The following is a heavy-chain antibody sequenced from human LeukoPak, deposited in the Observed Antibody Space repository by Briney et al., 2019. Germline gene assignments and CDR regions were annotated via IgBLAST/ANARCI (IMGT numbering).Heavy chain of an antibody. V-gene: IGHV1-2*02. J-gene: IGHJ4*02. CDR1: GYTITDY. Sequence: ASVKVSCKASGYTITDYIHWVRQAPGQGLEWMGWINPNSGGTNYAQKFQGRVTMTRDTSISTAYMELSRLRSDDTAVYYCARDGGSYYIDYWGQGTLVTVSS. CDR2: INPNSGGT. CDR3: ARDGGSYYIDY. D-gene: IGHD1-26*01.